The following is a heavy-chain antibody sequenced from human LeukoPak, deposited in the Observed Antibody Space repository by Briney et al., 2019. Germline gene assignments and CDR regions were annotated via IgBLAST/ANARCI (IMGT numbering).Heavy chain of an antibody. CDR3: ARQLIAVAGTRYFDY. CDR2: IYYSGST. J-gene: IGHJ4*02. D-gene: IGHD6-19*01. CDR1: GGSISSYY. V-gene: IGHV4-59*08. Sequence: PSETLSLTCTVSGGSISSYYWSWIRQPPGKGLEWIGYIYYSGSTNYNPSLKSRVTISVDTSKNQFSLKLSSVTAADTAVYYCARQLIAVAGTRYFDYRGQGTLVTVSS.